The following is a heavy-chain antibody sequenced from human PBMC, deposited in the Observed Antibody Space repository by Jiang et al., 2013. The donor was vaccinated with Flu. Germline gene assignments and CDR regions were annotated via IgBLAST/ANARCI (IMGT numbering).Heavy chain of an antibody. CDR1: GGSISSSSYY. V-gene: IGHV4-39*01. J-gene: IGHJ2*01. D-gene: IGHD3-9*01. Sequence: GSGLVKPSETLSLTCTVSGGSISSSSYYWGWIRQPPGKGLEWIGSIYYSGSTYYNPSLKSRVTISVDTSKNQFSLKLSSVTAADTAVYYCARQDILTGSYWYFDLWGRGTLVTVSS. CDR3: ARQDILTGSYWYFDL. CDR2: IYYSGST.